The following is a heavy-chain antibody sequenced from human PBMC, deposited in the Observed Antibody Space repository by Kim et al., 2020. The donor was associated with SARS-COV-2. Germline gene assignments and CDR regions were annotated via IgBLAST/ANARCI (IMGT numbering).Heavy chain of an antibody. V-gene: IGHV1-69*01. J-gene: IGHJ5*02. Sequence: QGRVTITADESTSTAYMELSSLRSEDTAVYYCARSHPPSTWIQLVNWFDPWGQGTLVTVSS. CDR3: ARSHPPSTWIQLVNWFDP. D-gene: IGHD5-18*01.